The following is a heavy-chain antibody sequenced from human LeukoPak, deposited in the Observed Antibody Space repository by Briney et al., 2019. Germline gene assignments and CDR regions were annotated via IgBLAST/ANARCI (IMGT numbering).Heavy chain of an antibody. CDR3: ARLASPFEAVTAILGWFDP. CDR2: IYPGDSDS. J-gene: IGHJ5*02. D-gene: IGHD2-21*02. CDR1: GYSFTNYW. V-gene: IGHV5-51*01. Sequence: GESLKISCKGSGYSFTNYWIGWVRQMPGKGLEWMGTIYPGDSDSRYSPSFQGQVTISADKSISTAYLQWSSLKASDTAMYYCARLASPFEAVTAILGWFDPWGQGTLVTVSS.